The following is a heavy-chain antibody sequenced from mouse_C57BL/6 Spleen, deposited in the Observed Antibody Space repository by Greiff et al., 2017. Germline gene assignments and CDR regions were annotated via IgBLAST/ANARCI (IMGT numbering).Heavy chain of an antibody. CDR2: ISRGGSYT. D-gene: IGHD3-2*02. V-gene: IGHV5-6*01. CDR3: ARQGDSSGLAWFAY. J-gene: IGHJ3*01. CDR1: GFTFSSYG. Sequence: EVQRVESGGDLVKPGGSLKLSCAASGFTFSSYGMSWVRPTPDTRLEWVATISRGGSYTYYPDSVKGRFTISRDNAKNTLYLQMSSLKSEDTAMYYCARQGDSSGLAWFAYWGQGTLVTVSA.